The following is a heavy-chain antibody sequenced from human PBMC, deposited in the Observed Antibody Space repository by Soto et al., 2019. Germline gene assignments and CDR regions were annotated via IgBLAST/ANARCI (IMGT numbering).Heavy chain of an antibody. CDR3: ARDLAVAGRLFDY. V-gene: IGHV1-69*13. CDR1: GGTFSSYA. D-gene: IGHD6-19*01. J-gene: IGHJ4*02. Sequence: SVKVSCKACGGTFSSYAISWVRQAPGQGLEWMGGIIPIFGTANYAQKFQGRVTITADESTSTAYMELSSLRSEDTAVYYCARDLAVAGRLFDYWGQGALVTVSS. CDR2: IIPIFGTA.